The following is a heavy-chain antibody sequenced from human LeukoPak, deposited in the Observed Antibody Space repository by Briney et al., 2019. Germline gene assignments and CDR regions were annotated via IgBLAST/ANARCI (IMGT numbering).Heavy chain of an antibody. CDR3: ARGEVRYYDFWSGPGGGFDY. D-gene: IGHD3-3*01. V-gene: IGHV3-21*01. CDR1: GFTFSSYS. Sequence: GRSLRLSCEASGFTFSSYSMNWVRQAPVKGLEWVSSISSSSSYIYYADSVKGRFTISRDNAKNSLYLQMNSLRAEDTAVYYRARGEVRYYDFWSGPGGGFDYWGQGTLVTVSS. CDR2: ISSSSSYI. J-gene: IGHJ4*02.